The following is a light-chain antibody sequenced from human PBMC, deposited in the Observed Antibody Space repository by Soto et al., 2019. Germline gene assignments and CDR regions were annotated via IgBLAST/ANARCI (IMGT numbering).Light chain of an antibody. CDR2: GVD. V-gene: IGLV2-14*01. J-gene: IGLJ1*01. Sequence: QSVLTQPASVSGSPRQSITISCTGTSSDVGGYNYVSWYQQHPGKAPKLMIHGVDNRPSGVSNRFSGSKSGNTASLTISGLQAEDEADYYCSSYTSSSTLVFGTGTKVTVL. CDR1: SSDVGGYNY. CDR3: SSYTSSSTLV.